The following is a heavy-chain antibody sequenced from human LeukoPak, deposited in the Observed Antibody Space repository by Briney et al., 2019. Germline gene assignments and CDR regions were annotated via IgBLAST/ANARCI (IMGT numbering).Heavy chain of an antibody. J-gene: IGHJ4*02. D-gene: IGHD3-22*01. V-gene: IGHV3-66*01. Sequence: GGSLRLSRAASGFTVSSNYMSWVRQAPGKGLEWVSVIYSGGSTYYADSVKGRFTISRDNSKNTLYLQMNSLRAEDTAVYYCARDLYYYDSSGYYAIDYWGQGTLVTVSS. CDR2: IYSGGST. CDR3: ARDLYYYDSSGYYAIDY. CDR1: GFTVSSNY.